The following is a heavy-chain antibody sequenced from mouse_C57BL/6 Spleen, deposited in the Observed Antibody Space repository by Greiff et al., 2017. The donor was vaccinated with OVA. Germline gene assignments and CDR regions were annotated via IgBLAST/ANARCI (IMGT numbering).Heavy chain of an antibody. CDR2: IDPETGGT. CDR1: GYTFTDYE. J-gene: IGHJ4*01. CDR3: TSGGYYVTWYAMDY. Sequence: QVQLQQSGAELVRPGASVTLSCKASGYTFTDYEMHWVKQTPVHGLEWIGAIDPETGGTAYNQKFKGKAILTADKSSSTAYMELRSLTSEDSAVYYCTSGGYYVTWYAMDYWGQGTSVTVSS. V-gene: IGHV1-15*01. D-gene: IGHD2-3*01.